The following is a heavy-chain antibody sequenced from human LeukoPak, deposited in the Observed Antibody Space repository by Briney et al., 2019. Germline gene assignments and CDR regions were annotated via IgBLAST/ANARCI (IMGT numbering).Heavy chain of an antibody. CDR2: ISYDGSNK. CDR3: ARTFSDYDSSGYYYTLDY. CDR1: GFTFSSYG. J-gene: IGHJ4*02. Sequence: PGGSLRLSCAASGFTFSSYGMHWVRQAPGKGLEWVAVISYDGSNKYYADSVKGRFTISRDNAKNSLYLQMNSLRAEDTAVYYCARTFSDYDSSGYYYTLDYWGQGTLVTVSS. V-gene: IGHV3-30*03. D-gene: IGHD3-22*01.